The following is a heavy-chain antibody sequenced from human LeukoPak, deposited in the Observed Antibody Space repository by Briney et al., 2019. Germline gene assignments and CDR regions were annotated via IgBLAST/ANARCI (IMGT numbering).Heavy chain of an antibody. J-gene: IGHJ4*02. CDR3: AKSWKSGIRSPIDY. CDR1: GFTFSSYE. D-gene: IGHD3-10*01. CDR2: ISSSGSTI. Sequence: GGSLRLSCAASGFTFSSYEMNWVRQAPGKGLEWVSYISSSGSTIYYADSVKGRFTISRDNAKNSLYLQMNSLRAEDTAVYYCAKSWKSGIRSPIDYWGQGTLVTVSS. V-gene: IGHV3-48*03.